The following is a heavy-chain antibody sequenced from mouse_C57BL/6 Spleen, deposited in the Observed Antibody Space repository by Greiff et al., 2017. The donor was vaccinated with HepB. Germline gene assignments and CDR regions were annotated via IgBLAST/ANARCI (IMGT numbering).Heavy chain of an antibody. CDR1: GYTFTSYW. V-gene: IGHV1-64*01. CDR3: GGGEDDVRFAY. CDR2: IYPNSGST. J-gene: IGHJ3*01. Sequence: VQLQQSGAELVKPGASVKLSCKASGYTFTSYWMHWVKQRPGQGLEWIGLIYPNSGSTNYNEKFKSKATLTVDKSSSTAYMQLSRLTAEDAAVSYGGGGEDDVRFAYWGQGTLVTVSA. D-gene: IGHD2-12*01.